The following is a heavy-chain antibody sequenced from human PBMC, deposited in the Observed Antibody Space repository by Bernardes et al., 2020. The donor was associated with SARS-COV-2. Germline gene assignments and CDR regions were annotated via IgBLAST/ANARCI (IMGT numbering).Heavy chain of an antibody. CDR1: GYSFTSHW. Sequence: GESLKISCHGSGYSFTSHWIAWVRQMPGKGLEWMGIIYPDDSETRFSPSFQGRVTISADKSINTAYLQWTSLKASDTAMYYCATHSDSSERGAFDLWGQGKLGTVSS. J-gene: IGHJ3*01. V-gene: IGHV5-51*01. D-gene: IGHD6-6*01. CDR2: IYPDDSET. CDR3: ATHSDSSERGAFDL.